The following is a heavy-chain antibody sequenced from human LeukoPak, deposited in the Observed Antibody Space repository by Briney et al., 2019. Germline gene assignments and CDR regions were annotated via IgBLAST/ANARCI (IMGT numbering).Heavy chain of an antibody. V-gene: IGHV3-30*04. CDR3: ARDQGPIAPEDAFDI. CDR1: GFTFSTYA. Sequence: SGGSLRLSCAASGFTFSTYAMHWVRQAPGKGLEWVSVISYDGSNKYYADSVKGRFTISRDNSKNTLYLQMNSLRAEDTAVYYCARDQGPIAPEDAFDIWGQGTMVTVSS. D-gene: IGHD3-22*01. CDR2: ISYDGSNK. J-gene: IGHJ3*02.